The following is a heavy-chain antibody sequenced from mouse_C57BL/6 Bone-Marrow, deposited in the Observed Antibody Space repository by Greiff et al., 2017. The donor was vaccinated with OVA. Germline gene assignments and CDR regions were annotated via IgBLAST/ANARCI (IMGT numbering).Heavy chain of an antibody. J-gene: IGHJ2*01. D-gene: IGHD2-4*01. V-gene: IGHV1-67*01. CDR3: ARGPIYYDYDGTFDY. CDR2: ISTYYGDA. CDR1: GYTFTDYA. Sequence: QVQLQQSGPELVRPGVSVKISCKGSGYTFTDYAMHWVKQRHAKSLEWIGVISTYYGDASYNQKFKNKATMTVAKYSKTACMELARLTSEDSAVYYCARGPIYYDYDGTFDYWGQGTTLTVSS.